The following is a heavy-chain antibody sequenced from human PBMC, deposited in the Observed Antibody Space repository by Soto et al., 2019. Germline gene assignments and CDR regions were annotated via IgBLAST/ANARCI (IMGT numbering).Heavy chain of an antibody. CDR1: GYTFTSYG. V-gene: IGHV1-69*13. J-gene: IGHJ5*02. Sequence: GASVKVSCKASGYTFTSYGISWVRQATGQGLEWMGGIIPIFGKADYAQKFQGRVTITADESMSTAYMELSSLRSEDTAVYYCARSKWELPTYNWFDPWGQGTLVTVSS. CDR3: ARSKWELPTYNWFDP. D-gene: IGHD1-26*01. CDR2: IIPIFGKA.